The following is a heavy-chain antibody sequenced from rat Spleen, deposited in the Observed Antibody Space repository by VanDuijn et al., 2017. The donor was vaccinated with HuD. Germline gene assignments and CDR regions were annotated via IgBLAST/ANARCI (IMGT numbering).Heavy chain of an antibody. CDR2: INEDSRTI. CDR3: VREAFGVDY. D-gene: IGHD4-3*01. V-gene: IGHV4-2*01. J-gene: IGHJ2*01. Sequence: EVKLVESGGGLVQPGRSLKLSCEASGFNFNDYWMGWVRQAPGKGLEWIGEINEDSRTIKYNPSLKEKFTISRDNAQNTLYLQMSKLGSEDTAIYYCVREAFGVDYWGQGVMVTVSS. CDR1: GFNFNDYW.